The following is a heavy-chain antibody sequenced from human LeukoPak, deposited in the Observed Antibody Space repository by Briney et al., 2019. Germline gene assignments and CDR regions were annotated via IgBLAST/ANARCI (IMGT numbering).Heavy chain of an antibody. CDR2: ISGSGGST. Sequence: GGSLRLSCAASGFTFSSYAMSWVRQAPGKGLEWVSAISGSGGSTYYADSVKGRFTISRDNSKNTLYLQMNSLRAEDTAVYYCAKFNGYYPYPSNFDYWGRGTLVTVSS. J-gene: IGHJ4*02. D-gene: IGHD3-22*01. CDR3: AKFNGYYPYPSNFDY. V-gene: IGHV3-23*01. CDR1: GFTFSSYA.